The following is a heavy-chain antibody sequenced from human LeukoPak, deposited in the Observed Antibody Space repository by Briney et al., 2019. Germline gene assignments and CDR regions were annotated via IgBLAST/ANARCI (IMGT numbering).Heavy chain of an antibody. CDR2: IISSSIYI. CDR1: GFTFSRHS. J-gene: IGHJ6*03. V-gene: IGHV3-21*01. Sequence: GGSLRLSCAASGFTFSRHSMNWVRQAPGKGLEWVSSIISSSIYIYYADSVKGRFTISRDNAKNSLYLQMNSLRAEDTAVYYCATCSSTWEYYMDVWGKGTTVTISS. CDR3: ATCSSTWEYYMDV. D-gene: IGHD6-13*01.